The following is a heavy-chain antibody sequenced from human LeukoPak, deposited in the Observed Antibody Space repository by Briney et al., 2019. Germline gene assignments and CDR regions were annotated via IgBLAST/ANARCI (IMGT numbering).Heavy chain of an antibody. J-gene: IGHJ4*02. Sequence: GGSLRLSCAVSGFTFSSYAMHWVRQAPGKGLEWVAVISYDGSNKYYADSVKGRFTISRDNSKNTLYLQMNSLRAEDTAVYYCARSPQYDSSGYYPYWGREPWSPSPQ. V-gene: IGHV3-30-3*01. CDR2: ISYDGSNK. CDR3: ARSPQYDSSGYYPY. CDR1: GFTFSSYA. D-gene: IGHD3-22*01.